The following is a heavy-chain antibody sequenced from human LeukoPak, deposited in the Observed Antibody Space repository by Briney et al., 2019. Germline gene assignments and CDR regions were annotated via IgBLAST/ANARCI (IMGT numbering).Heavy chain of an antibody. D-gene: IGHD4-11*01. J-gene: IGHJ4*02. CDR1: GFTVSRNY. CDR2: ISYDGSNK. CDR3: ARLTVTTGTFDY. V-gene: IGHV3-30-3*01. Sequence: GGFLRLSCAASGFTVSRNYMGWVHQAPGKGLEWVAVISYDGSNKYYADSVKGRFTISRDNSKNTLYLQMNSLRAEDTAVYYCARLTVTTGTFDYWGQGTLVTVSS.